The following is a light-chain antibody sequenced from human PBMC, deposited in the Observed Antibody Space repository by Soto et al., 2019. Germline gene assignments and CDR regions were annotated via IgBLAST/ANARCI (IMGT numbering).Light chain of an antibody. CDR3: ETWDSNTRV. Sequence: QLVLTQSSSASAYLGSSVKLTCTLSSGHSSYIIAWHQQQPGKAPRYLMKLEGSGSYNKGSGVPDRFSGSSSGADRYLTISNLQSEDEAEYYCETWDSNTRVFGGGTKLTV. V-gene: IGLV4-60*03. CDR2: LEGSGSY. J-gene: IGLJ2*01. CDR1: SGHSSYI.